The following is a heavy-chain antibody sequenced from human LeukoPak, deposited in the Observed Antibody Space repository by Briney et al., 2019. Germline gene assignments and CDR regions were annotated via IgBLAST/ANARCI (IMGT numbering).Heavy chain of an antibody. V-gene: IGHV5-51*01. CDR2: IYPHDSDT. D-gene: IGHD3-10*01. J-gene: IGHJ4*02. CDR3: AKHSTSASGTYALDF. Sequence: RVSCKASGYTFSKSWIGWVRQMPGKGLEWMGIIYPHDSDTRYSPSFQGQVTISADKSVSTAYLQWSSLRASDTAMYYCAKHSTSASGTYALDFWGQGTLVTVPS. CDR1: GYTFSKSW.